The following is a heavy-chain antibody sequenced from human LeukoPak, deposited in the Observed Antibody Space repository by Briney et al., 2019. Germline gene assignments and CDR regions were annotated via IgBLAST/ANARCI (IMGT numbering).Heavy chain of an antibody. Sequence: ASVTVSRKSSGYTFTIYGISWVRQAPAQGLERMGWTSAYNGNTNYAQRPQGRVTMTTDTSTSTAYMELRSLRSDDTAVYYGAREEGQQLVQLRLYYGMDVWGQGTTVTVSS. CDR1: GYTFTIYG. J-gene: IGHJ6*02. CDR2: TSAYNGNT. D-gene: IGHD6-13*01. V-gene: IGHV1-18*01. CDR3: AREEGQQLVQLRLYYGMDV.